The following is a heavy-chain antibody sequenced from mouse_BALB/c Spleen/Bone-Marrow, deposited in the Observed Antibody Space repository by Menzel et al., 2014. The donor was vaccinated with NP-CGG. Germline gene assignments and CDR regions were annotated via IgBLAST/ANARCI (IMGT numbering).Heavy chain of an antibody. Sequence: VQLQQSGAELVKPGASVKLSCTASGFNIKDTYIHWVERRPEQGLEWIGGIDPENGNIKYDPKFQVKATITADTSSNTAYLQLSSLTSEDTAVYYCTRRGFDFWGQGTTLTVSS. CDR3: TRRGFDF. CDR1: GFNIKDTY. V-gene: IGHV14-3*02. CDR2: IDPENGNI. J-gene: IGHJ2*01.